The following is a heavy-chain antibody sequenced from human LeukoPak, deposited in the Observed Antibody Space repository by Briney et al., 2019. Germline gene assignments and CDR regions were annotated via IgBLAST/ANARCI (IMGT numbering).Heavy chain of an antibody. CDR2: ISGSGGST. CDR3: AKGDSGYYYDSSGYLNWFDP. J-gene: IGHJ5*02. CDR1: GFTFGSAS. Sequence: GGSLRLSCAASGFTFGSASMSWVRQVPGKGLEWVSVISGSGGSTYYVDSVKGRFTISRDNSKNTLSLQMNSLRAEDTAVYYCAKGDSGYYYDSSGYLNWFDPWGQGTLVTVSS. D-gene: IGHD3-22*01. V-gene: IGHV3-23*01.